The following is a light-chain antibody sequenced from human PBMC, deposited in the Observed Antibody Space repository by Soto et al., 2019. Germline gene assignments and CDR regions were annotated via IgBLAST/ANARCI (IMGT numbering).Light chain of an antibody. V-gene: IGKV1-39*01. CDR1: EPISSY. J-gene: IGKJ5*01. CDR2: AAS. Sequence: DIQMTQSPSSLSASVGDRVTITCRASEPISSYLNWYQQRPGTAPKLLIYAASTLQSGVPSRFSGSGSGTDFTLTISCLQSEDFATYYCQQYYSYPLITFGQGTRLEIK. CDR3: QQYYSYPLIT.